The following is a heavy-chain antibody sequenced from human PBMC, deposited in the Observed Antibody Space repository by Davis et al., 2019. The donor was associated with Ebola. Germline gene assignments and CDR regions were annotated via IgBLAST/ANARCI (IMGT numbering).Heavy chain of an antibody. J-gene: IGHJ6*02. CDR1: GFTFSSYG. Sequence: PGGSLRLSCAASGFTFSSYGMHWVRQAPGKGLEWVSYISSSGSTIYYADSVKGRFTISRDNAKNSLYLQMNSLRAEDTAVYYCARVGGYYYDSSGYSYHYYYYGMDVWGQGTTVTVSS. CDR2: ISSSGSTI. CDR3: ARVGGYYYDSSGYSYHYYYYGMDV. V-gene: IGHV3-48*04. D-gene: IGHD3-22*01.